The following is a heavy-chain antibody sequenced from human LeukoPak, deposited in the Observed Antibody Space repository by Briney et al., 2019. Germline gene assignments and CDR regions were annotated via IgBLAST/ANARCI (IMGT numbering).Heavy chain of an antibody. Sequence: ASVKVSCKASGYSFTGYYIQWVRQAPGQGLEWMGWINLNSGGTNYAQKLQGRVTMTTGTSTSTAYMELRSLRSDDTAVYYCARLVRGVITWYWFDPWGQGTLVTVSS. CDR2: INLNSGGT. CDR1: GYSFTGYY. D-gene: IGHD3-10*01. J-gene: IGHJ5*02. CDR3: ARLVRGVITWYWFDP. V-gene: IGHV1-2*02.